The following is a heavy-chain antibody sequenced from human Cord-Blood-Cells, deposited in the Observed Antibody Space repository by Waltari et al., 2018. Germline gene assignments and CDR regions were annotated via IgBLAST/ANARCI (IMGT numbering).Heavy chain of an antibody. Sequence: QVQLVQSGSALKKPGASVKVSCKASGYTFTSYAMNWVRQAPGKGLEWMGWINTNTGNPTYAQGFTGRFVFSLDTSVSTAYLQISSLKAEDTAVYYCARDGDIVVVPAARKYGMDVWGQGTTVTVSS. V-gene: IGHV7-4-1*02. D-gene: IGHD2-2*01. CDR2: INTNTGNP. CDR3: ARDGDIVVVPAARKYGMDV. J-gene: IGHJ6*02. CDR1: GYTFTSYA.